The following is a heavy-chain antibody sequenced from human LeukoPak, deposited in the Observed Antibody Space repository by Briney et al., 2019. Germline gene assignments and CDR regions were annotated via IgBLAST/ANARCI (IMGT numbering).Heavy chain of an antibody. CDR2: IKQDGSAK. V-gene: IGHV3-7*01. J-gene: IGHJ4*02. Sequence: GGSLRLSCTASGFTFRDYWMTWVRQAPGKGLEWVANIKQDGSAKYYVDSVKGRFTISRDSAKNSLYLQIDSLRVEDTATYYCARWRGSTSERSDYWGRGTLVTVCS. D-gene: IGHD2-2*01. CDR1: GFTFRDYW. CDR3: ARWRGSTSERSDY.